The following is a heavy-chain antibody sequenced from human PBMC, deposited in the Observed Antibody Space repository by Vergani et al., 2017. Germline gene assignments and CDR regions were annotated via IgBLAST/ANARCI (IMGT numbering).Heavy chain of an antibody. J-gene: IGHJ4*02. Sequence: QVQLQESGPGLMKPSETLSLTCTVSGGSVSSGSYYWSWIRQPPGKGLEWIGYIYYSGSTNYNPSLKSRVTISIDTSKNQFSLKLSSVTAADTAVYYCARDGYYDSSGCEDYWGQGTLVTVSS. CDR3: ARDGYYDSSGCEDY. D-gene: IGHD3-22*01. CDR1: GGSVSSGSYY. V-gene: IGHV4-61*01. CDR2: IYYSGST.